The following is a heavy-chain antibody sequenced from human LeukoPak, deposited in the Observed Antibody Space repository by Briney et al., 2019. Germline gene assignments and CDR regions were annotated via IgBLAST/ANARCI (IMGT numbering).Heavy chain of an antibody. J-gene: IGHJ4*02. D-gene: IGHD4-23*01. CDR1: GFTFSSYE. Sequence: GGSLTLSCAASGFTFSSYEMNWVRQAPGKGLEWVSYISSSGSTIYYADSVKGRFTISRDNAKNSLYLQMNSLRAEDTAVYYCARVGNSPDYWGQGTLVTVSS. CDR3: ARVGNSPDY. V-gene: IGHV3-48*03. CDR2: ISSSGSTI.